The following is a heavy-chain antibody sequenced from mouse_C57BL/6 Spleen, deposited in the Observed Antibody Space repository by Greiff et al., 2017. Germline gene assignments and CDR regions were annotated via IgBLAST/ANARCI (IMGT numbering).Heavy chain of an antibody. Sequence: VQLQQSGPELVKPGASVKIPCKASGYTFTDYNMDWVKHSHGKSLEWIGDINPNTGGTIYNQKFKGKATLTVDKSSSTANMELRSLTSEDTAVYYCAIGEIYYGSSFYATDYWGQGTSVTVSS. CDR2: INPNTGGT. J-gene: IGHJ4*01. D-gene: IGHD1-1*01. CDR3: AIGEIYYGSSFYATDY. CDR1: GYTFTDYN. V-gene: IGHV1-18*01.